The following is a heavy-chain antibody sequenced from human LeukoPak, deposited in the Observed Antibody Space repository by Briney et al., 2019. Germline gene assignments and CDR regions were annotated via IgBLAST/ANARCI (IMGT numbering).Heavy chain of an antibody. J-gene: IGHJ6*02. CDR2: ISCDGSNK. CDR3: ARDVVGSSNNGMDV. CDR1: GFTFSSYA. V-gene: IGHV3-30*04. D-gene: IGHD6-13*01. Sequence: SGGSLRLSCAASGFTFSSYAMHWVRQAPGKGLEWVAVISCDGSNKYYADSVKGRFTISRDNSKNTLYLQMNSLRAEDTAVYYCARDVVGSSNNGMDVWGQGTTVTVSS.